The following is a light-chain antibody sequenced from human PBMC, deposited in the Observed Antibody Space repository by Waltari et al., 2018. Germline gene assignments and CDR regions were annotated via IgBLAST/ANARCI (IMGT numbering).Light chain of an antibody. CDR1: ETVLTW. J-gene: IGKJ2*01. Sequence: DIQMTQSPSTLSASVGDSVTITCRASETVLTWLAWYQQKPGKAAKLLIYKASSLESGVPSRFSGSASGTEFTLTISSLQPDDSATYYCLQYHSYSKFGQGTKLEIK. V-gene: IGKV1-5*03. CDR2: KAS. CDR3: LQYHSYSK.